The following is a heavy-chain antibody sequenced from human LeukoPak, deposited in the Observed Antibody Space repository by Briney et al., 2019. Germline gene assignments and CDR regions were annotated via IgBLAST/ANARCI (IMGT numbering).Heavy chain of an antibody. D-gene: IGHD2-15*01. CDR2: INHSGST. V-gene: IGHV4-34*01. CDR1: GGSFSGYY. CDR3: ARRRAGLRRDLWFDP. J-gene: IGHJ5*02. Sequence: PSETLPLTCAVYGGSFSGYYWSCIRQPPGKGLEWIGEINHSGSTNYNPSLKSRVTISVDTSKNQFSLKLSSVTAADTAVYYCARRRAGLRRDLWFDPWGQGTLVTVSS.